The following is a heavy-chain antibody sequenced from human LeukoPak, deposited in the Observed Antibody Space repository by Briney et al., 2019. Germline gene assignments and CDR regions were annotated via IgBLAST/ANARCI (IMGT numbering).Heavy chain of an antibody. Sequence: PSETLSLTCAVYGGSFSGYYWSWIRQPPGKGLEWIGEINHSGSTNYSPSLKSRVTISVDTSKNQFSLKLSSVTAADTAVYYCARGPKGGTMIVVPTWSPFDYWGQGTLVTVSS. CDR1: GGSFSGYY. CDR3: ARGPKGGTMIVVPTWSPFDY. V-gene: IGHV4-34*01. D-gene: IGHD3-22*01. J-gene: IGHJ4*02. CDR2: INHSGST.